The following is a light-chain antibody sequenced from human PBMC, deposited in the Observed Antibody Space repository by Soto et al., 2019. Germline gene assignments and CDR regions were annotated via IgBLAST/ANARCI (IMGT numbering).Light chain of an antibody. V-gene: IGKV4-1*01. J-gene: IGKJ2*01. CDR1: QTVLYSSNNKNY. CDR2: WAS. CDR3: QQFYNTPYT. Sequence: DIVMTQSPDSLAVSLGERATINCKSSQTVLYSSNNKNYLAWYQQKPGQPPKLLIYWASTRESGVPGRFSGSESGTDFTLTIGSLQAEDVAVYYCQQFYNTPYTFGQGTKLEI.